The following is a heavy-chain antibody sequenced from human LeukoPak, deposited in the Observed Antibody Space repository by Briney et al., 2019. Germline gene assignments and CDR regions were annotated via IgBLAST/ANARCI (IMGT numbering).Heavy chain of an antibody. CDR2: INSGGSIT. D-gene: IGHD5-18*01. V-gene: IGHV3-74*01. CDR1: GFTFTTYW. Sequence: GGSLRLSCAASGFTFTTYWMHWVRQAPGKGLVWVSHINSGGSITSYADSVKGRFTISRDNAKNTLYLQMNSLRAEDTAVYYCARDAVDTANAVWGQGTTVTVSS. CDR3: ARDAVDTANAV. J-gene: IGHJ6*02.